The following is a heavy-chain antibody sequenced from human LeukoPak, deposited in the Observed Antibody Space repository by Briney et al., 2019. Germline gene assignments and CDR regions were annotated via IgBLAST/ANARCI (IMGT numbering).Heavy chain of an antibody. Sequence: PGGSLRLSCAASGFTFNTYYMGWVRQAPGKGLEWVANIRQDGNEQYYVDSVKGRFTISRNNAKNSLYLQMNSLTAEDTAVYYCATYLRDTVAGYYYFDYLGQGTLVTVSS. CDR2: IRQDGNEQ. V-gene: IGHV3-7*01. J-gene: IGHJ4*02. CDR3: ATYLRDTVAGYYYFDY. D-gene: IGHD6-19*01. CDR1: GFTFNTYY.